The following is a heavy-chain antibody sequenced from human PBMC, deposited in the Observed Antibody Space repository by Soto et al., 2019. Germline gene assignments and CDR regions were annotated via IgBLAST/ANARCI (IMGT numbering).Heavy chain of an antibody. CDR1: GFTFSSYE. Sequence: PGGSLRLSCAASGFTFSSYEMNLVRHAPGKGLEWVSYISSSGSTIYYADSVKGRFTISRDNPKNSLYLQMNSLRAEDTAVYYCARGYESPFDYWGQGTMVTVSS. V-gene: IGHV3-48*03. CDR2: ISSSGSTI. D-gene: IGHD3-3*01. CDR3: ARGYESPFDY. J-gene: IGHJ4*02.